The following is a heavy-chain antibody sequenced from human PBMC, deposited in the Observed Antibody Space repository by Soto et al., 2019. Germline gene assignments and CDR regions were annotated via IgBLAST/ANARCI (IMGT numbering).Heavy chain of an antibody. Sequence: GQSLKISCKGSGYTFTSHWISWVRQMPGKGLEWMGRIDPGDSYTNYSPSLQGHVTISAAKSISTAYLQWSALKPSDTALYHCATHETPLRYDFRTGYSGCWGRGTLATV. D-gene: IGHD3-3*01. V-gene: IGHV5-10-1*01. CDR3: ATHETPLRYDFRTGYSGC. CDR2: IDPGDSYT. CDR1: GYTFTSHW. J-gene: IGHJ4*02.